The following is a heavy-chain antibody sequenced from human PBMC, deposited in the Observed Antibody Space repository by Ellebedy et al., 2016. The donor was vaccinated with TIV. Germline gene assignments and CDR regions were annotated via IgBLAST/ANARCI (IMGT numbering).Heavy chain of an antibody. CDR1: GGSFSGYY. CDR3: ARLTSGYYANFDY. J-gene: IGHJ4*02. D-gene: IGHD3-3*01. Sequence: SETLSLTXAVYGGSFSGYYWSWIRQPPGKGLEWIGEINHSGSTNYNPSLKSRVTISVDTSKNQFSLKLSSVTAADTAVYYCARLTSGYYANFDYWGQGTLVTVSS. CDR2: INHSGST. V-gene: IGHV4-34*01.